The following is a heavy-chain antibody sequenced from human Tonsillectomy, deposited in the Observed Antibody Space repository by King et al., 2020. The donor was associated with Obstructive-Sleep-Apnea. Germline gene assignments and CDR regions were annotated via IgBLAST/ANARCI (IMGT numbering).Heavy chain of an antibody. CDR3: ASEWGLNSFDI. CDR1: GFTFSTYD. D-gene: IGHD3-10*01. CDR2: IRYDGHIK. Sequence: QVQLVESGGGVVQPGRSLRLSCAASGFTFSTYDMHWVRQAPGKGLEWVAFIRYDGHIKYYEDSAKGRFTISRDNSKNTLYLQMNSLRAEDTAVYYCASEWGLNSFDIWGQGTMVTVSS. J-gene: IGHJ3*02. V-gene: IGHV3-30*02.